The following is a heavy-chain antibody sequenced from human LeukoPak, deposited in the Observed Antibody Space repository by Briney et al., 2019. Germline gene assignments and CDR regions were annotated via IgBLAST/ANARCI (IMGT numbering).Heavy chain of an antibody. Sequence: GGSLRLSCAASGFTFSSYSMNWVRQAPGKGLEWVSSISSSSSYIYYADSVKGRFTISRDNVKNSLYLQMNSLRAEDTAVYYCASSIAARPFHFDYWGQGTLVTVSS. CDR2: ISSSSSYI. V-gene: IGHV3-21*01. CDR1: GFTFSSYS. D-gene: IGHD6-6*01. J-gene: IGHJ4*02. CDR3: ASSIAARPFHFDY.